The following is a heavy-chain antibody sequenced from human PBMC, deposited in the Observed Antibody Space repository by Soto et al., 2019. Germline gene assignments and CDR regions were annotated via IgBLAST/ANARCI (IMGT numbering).Heavy chain of an antibody. D-gene: IGHD6-13*01. V-gene: IGHV3-11*06. J-gene: IGHJ4*02. Sequence: QVQLVESGGGLVKPGGSLRLSCTASGFTFSDYYMSWIRQAPGKGLEWVSYIVIGGDYTNYADSVKGRFTISRDNAKNSLYLEMNSLRAEDTAVYYCARLRASSWYLGGYLDYWGQGTLVTVSS. CDR3: ARLRASSWYLGGYLDY. CDR2: IVIGGDYT. CDR1: GFTFSDYY.